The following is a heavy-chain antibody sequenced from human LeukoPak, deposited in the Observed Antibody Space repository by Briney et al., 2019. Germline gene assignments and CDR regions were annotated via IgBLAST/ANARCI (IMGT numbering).Heavy chain of an antibody. J-gene: IGHJ4*02. CDR1: GFTFSSYS. V-gene: IGHV3-21*01. D-gene: IGHD3-10*01. Sequence: GGSLRLSCAASGFTFSSYSMNWVRQAPGKGLEWVSSISSSSSYIYYADSVKGRFTISRDNAKNSLYLQMNSLRAEDTAVYYCXRVXMMVRGAESDYWGQGTLVTVSS. CDR2: ISSSSSYI. CDR3: XRVXMMVRGAESDY.